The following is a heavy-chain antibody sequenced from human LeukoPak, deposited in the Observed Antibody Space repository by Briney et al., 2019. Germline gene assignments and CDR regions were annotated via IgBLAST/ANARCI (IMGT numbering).Heavy chain of an antibody. V-gene: IGHV3-64D*09. Sequence: PGGSLRLSCAASGFTFSSYDMNWVRQAPEKGLECVSTISSNGGSTHYADSVKGRFTISRDNSKNTLYLQMTSLRAEDTAVYYCVKDDAFSGSYPSWGQGTLVTVSS. D-gene: IGHD3-10*01. CDR3: VKDDAFSGSYPS. CDR1: GFTFSSYD. J-gene: IGHJ4*02. CDR2: ISSNGGST.